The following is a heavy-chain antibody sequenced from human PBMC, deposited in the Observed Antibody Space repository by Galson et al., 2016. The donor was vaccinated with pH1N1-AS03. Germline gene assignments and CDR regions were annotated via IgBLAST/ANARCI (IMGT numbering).Heavy chain of an antibody. V-gene: IGHV1-46*01. Sequence: SVKVSCKASGYTLTRYYMHWVRQAPGQGLEWMGIIDPSGGPTTYAPRFQGRITITTDTSTSTVYMKLVSLRSEDTAVYYCARRYYFDYWGQGTLVTVSS. J-gene: IGHJ4*02. CDR1: GYTLTRYY. D-gene: IGHD3-16*02. CDR3: ARRYYFDY. CDR2: IDPSGGPT.